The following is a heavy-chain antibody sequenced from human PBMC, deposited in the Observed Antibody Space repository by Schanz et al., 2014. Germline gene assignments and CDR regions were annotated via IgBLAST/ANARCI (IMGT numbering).Heavy chain of an antibody. V-gene: IGHV3-23*04. CDR2: ISGSGGST. CDR1: GFTFSSYA. Sequence: VQLVESGGGVVQFGRSLRLSCVASGFTFSSYAMSWVRQAPGKGLEWVSAISGSGGSTYYADSVKGRFTISRDNSKNTLYLHMNTLRSEDTAVYYCAKDSTHIDIVLVPTAIDYWGQGTLVTVSS. CDR3: AKDSTHIDIVLVPTAIDY. D-gene: IGHD2-2*01. J-gene: IGHJ4*02.